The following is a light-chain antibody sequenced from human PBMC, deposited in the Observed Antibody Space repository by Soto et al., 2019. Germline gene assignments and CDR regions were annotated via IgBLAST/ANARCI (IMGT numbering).Light chain of an antibody. CDR3: QHYNSYSEA. V-gene: IGKV1-5*03. CDR1: QTISSW. J-gene: IGKJ1*01. CDR2: KAS. Sequence: EIQMTQSPSTLSGSVGDRVTSTCRASQTISSWLAWYQQKPGKAPKLLIYKASTLKSGVPSRFSGSGSGTEFTLTISSLQTDDFATYYCQHYNSYSEAFGQGTKV.